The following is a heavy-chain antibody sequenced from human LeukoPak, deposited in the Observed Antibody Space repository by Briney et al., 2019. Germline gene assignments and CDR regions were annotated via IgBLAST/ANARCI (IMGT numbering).Heavy chain of an antibody. V-gene: IGHV4-39*07. CDR1: GGSLSSSSYY. J-gene: IGHJ4*02. CDR3: ARELGYCTNGVCPPGY. CDR2: IYYSGST. D-gene: IGHD2-8*01. Sequence: SETLSLTCTVSGGSLSSSSYYWGWIRQPPGKGLEWIGSIYYSGSTYYNPSLKSRVTISVDTSKNQFSLKLSSVTAADTAVYYCARELGYCTNGVCPPGYWGQGTLVTVSS.